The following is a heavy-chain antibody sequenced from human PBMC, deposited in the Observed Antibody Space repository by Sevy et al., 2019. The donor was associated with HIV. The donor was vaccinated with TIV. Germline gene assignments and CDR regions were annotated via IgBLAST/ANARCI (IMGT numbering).Heavy chain of an antibody. Sequence: GGSLRLSCATSGFTFSDAWMNWVRQAPGKGLEWVAHIKSKTDSGTRDFAAPMKGRFSISRDDSKNTVYLQMTSLKDEDTGVYFCACGTGTSDFDHWGQGTLVTVSS. CDR3: ACGTGTSDFDH. CDR1: GFTFSDAW. CDR2: IKSKTDSGTR. D-gene: IGHD1-1*01. J-gene: IGHJ4*02. V-gene: IGHV3-15*01.